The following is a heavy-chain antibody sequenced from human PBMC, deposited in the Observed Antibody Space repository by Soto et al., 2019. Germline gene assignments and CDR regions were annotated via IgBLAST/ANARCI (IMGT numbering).Heavy chain of an antibody. J-gene: IGHJ4*02. V-gene: IGHV1-18*01. D-gene: IGHD1-26*01. CDR1: GYTFTSYG. CDR2: ISAYNGNT. CDR3: ARDWFEYSGSYYRQLDLRGCWNY. Sequence: AASVKVSCKASGYTFTSYGISWVRQAPGQGLEWMGWISAYNGNTNYAQKLQGRVTMTTDTSTSTAYMELRSLRSDDTAVYYCARDWFEYSGSYYRQLDLRGCWNYWGQGTLVTVSS.